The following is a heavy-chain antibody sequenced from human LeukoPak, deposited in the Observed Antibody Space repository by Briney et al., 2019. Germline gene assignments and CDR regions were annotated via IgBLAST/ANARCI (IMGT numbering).Heavy chain of an antibody. Sequence: PSETLSLTCRVSGVSISSGSNYWGWIRQPPGKTLKWNGSIYSSGSTYYNSSLKSRVIILIDTAKNHFSLNLSSVTAADTAVYYCARSDGYGLVGIWGQGTMVTVSS. J-gene: IGHJ3*02. CDR3: ARSDGYGLVGI. D-gene: IGHD3-10*01. CDR2: IYSSGST. V-gene: IGHV4-39*07. CDR1: GVSISSGSNY.